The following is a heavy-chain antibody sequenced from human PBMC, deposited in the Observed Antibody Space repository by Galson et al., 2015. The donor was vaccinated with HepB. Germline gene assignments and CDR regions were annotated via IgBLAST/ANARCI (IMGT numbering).Heavy chain of an antibody. CDR3: ARVGSSSSWAYYFDS. CDR1: GGSIRSYY. CDR2: ISYSGST. Sequence: SETLSVTCTVSGGSIRSYYWSWIRQPPGKGLEWIGYISYSGSTNYNSSLRRRVTILVDTSKNQFSLKLNSVTAADTAVYYCARVGSSSSWAYYFDSWGQGSLVTVSS. J-gene: IGHJ4*02. D-gene: IGHD6-13*01. V-gene: IGHV4-59*01.